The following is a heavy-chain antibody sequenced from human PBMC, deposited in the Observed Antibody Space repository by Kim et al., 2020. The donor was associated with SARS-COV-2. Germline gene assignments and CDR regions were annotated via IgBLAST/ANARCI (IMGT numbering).Heavy chain of an antibody. Sequence: TDYTPSLRGRVTMSVDTSKNQFSLKLGSVTAADTAVYYCARARVGASFDYWGQGTLVTVSS. J-gene: IGHJ4*02. D-gene: IGHD1-26*01. CDR2: T. V-gene: IGHV4-4*07. CDR3: ARARVGASFDY.